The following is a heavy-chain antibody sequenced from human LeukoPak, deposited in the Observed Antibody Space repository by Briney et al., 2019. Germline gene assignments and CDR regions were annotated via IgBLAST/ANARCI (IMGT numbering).Heavy chain of an antibody. J-gene: IGHJ4*02. Sequence: GASVKVSCKASGYTFTGYYMHWVRQAPGQGLEWMGWINPNSGGTNYAQKFQGRVTMTRDTSISTAYMELSRLRSDDTAVYYCARGLSSWHTAKPNFDYWGQGTLVTVSS. CDR1: GYTFTGYY. CDR3: ARGLSSWHTAKPNFDY. V-gene: IGHV1-2*02. D-gene: IGHD6-13*01. CDR2: INPNSGGT.